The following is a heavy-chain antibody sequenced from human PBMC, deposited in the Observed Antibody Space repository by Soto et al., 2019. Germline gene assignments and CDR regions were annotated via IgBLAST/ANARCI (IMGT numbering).Heavy chain of an antibody. Sequence: QVQLVQSGAEVKKPGASVKVSCKASGYTFTSYGISWVRQAPGQGLEWMGWISAYNGNTNYAQKLQGRVTMTTDTHTSTADMELRSLRSDDTAVYYCARAPRDTAMVHPYYYYGMDVWGQGTTVTVSS. CDR3: ARAPRDTAMVHPYYYYGMDV. D-gene: IGHD5-18*01. CDR1: GYTFTSYG. V-gene: IGHV1-18*01. J-gene: IGHJ6*02. CDR2: ISAYNGNT.